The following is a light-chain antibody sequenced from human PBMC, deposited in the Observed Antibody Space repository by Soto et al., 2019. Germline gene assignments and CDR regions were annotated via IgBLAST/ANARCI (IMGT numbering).Light chain of an antibody. J-gene: IGKJ1*01. CDR3: QQYNDWPRT. CDR1: QSFSTK. Sequence: EVVMTQSPATLSVSPGERATLSCWASQSFSTKFAWYQHKPGQAPRLLIYGATTRATGIPARFSGSGSGTEFTLTISSLQSEDSVVYYCQQYNDWPRTFGQGTKVDI. V-gene: IGKV3-15*01. CDR2: GAT.